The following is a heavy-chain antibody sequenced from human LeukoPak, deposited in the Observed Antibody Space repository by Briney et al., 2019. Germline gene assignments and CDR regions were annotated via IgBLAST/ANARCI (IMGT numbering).Heavy chain of an antibody. Sequence: SETLSFTCTVSGGSISSSSYYWGWIRQPPGKGLEWIGSIYYSGSTNYNPSLKSRVTISVDTSKNQFSLKLTSVTAADTAVYYCARLTAGYYYYMDVWDKGTTVTVSS. CDR1: GGSISSSSYY. D-gene: IGHD6-13*01. V-gene: IGHV4-39*07. CDR3: ARLTAGYYYYMDV. CDR2: IYYSGST. J-gene: IGHJ6*03.